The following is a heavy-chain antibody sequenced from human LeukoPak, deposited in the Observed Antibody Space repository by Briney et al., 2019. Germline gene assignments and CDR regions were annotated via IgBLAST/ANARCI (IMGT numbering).Heavy chain of an antibody. D-gene: IGHD6-13*01. CDR3: ARVYPIAGHYFDY. CDR1: GGSISSGDYY. Sequence: LSLTCTVSGGSISSGDYYWSWIRQAPGKGLEWISCISSSGSMIKYADSVKGRFTISRDNAKNSLYLQMNSLRAEDTAVYYCARVYPIAGHYFDYWGQGTLVTVSP. CDR2: ISSSGSMI. V-gene: IGHV3-11*04. J-gene: IGHJ4*02.